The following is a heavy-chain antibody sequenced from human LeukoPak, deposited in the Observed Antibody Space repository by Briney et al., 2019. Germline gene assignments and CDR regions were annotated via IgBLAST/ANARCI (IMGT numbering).Heavy chain of an antibody. CDR3: AMQYCSGCSCGLDY. J-gene: IGHJ4*02. Sequence: GGSLRLSCSASGFNFSSYEMNWVRQAPGKGLEWVSYISSSGSTIYYAHSVKARFTISSDNAKNSLYLQMNSLRADDPAVFCCAMQYCSGCSCGLDYWGQGTLVTVSS. V-gene: IGHV3-48*03. D-gene: IGHD2-15*01. CDR2: ISSSGSTI. CDR1: GFNFSSYE.